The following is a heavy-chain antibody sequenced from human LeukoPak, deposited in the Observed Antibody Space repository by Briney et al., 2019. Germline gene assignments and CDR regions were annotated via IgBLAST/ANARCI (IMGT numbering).Heavy chain of an antibody. J-gene: IGHJ4*02. CDR3: ARVWSTSSFYFDY. CDR1: GSSISSYY. Sequence: TSETLSLTCIVSGSSISSYYWSWIRQAAGKGLEWIGRIHTGGSTNYNPSLKSRVSMSVDTSKNQFSLKLSSVTAADTAVYYCARVWSTSSFYFDYWGQGTLVTVSS. D-gene: IGHD6-13*01. V-gene: IGHV4-4*07. CDR2: IHTGGST.